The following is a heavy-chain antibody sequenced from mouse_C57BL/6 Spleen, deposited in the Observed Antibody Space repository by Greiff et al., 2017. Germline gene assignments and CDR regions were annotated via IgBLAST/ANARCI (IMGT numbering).Heavy chain of an antibody. CDR2: IHPNSGST. V-gene: IGHV1-64*01. CDR1: GYTFTSYW. J-gene: IGHJ2*01. D-gene: IGHD1-1*01. Sequence: QVQLQQPGAELVKPGASVKLSCKASGYTFTSYWMHWVKQRPGQGLEWIGMIHPNSGSTNYNEKFKSKATLTVDKSSSTAYMQLSSLTSEDSAVYYCARPYGSSPAAAYWGQGTTLTVSS. CDR3: ARPYGSSPAAAY.